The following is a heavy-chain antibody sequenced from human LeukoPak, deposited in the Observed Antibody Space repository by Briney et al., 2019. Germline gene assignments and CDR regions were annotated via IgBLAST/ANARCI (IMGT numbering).Heavy chain of an antibody. CDR2: IYYSGST. J-gene: IGHJ2*01. Sequence: SETLSLTCAVYGGSFSGYYWSWIRQPPGKGLEWIGYIYYSGSTNYNPSLKSRVTISVDTSKNQFSLKLSSVTAADTAVYYCTAYCGGDCYPENWYFDLWGRGTLVTVSS. V-gene: IGHV4-59*01. D-gene: IGHD2-21*01. CDR1: GGSFSGYY. CDR3: TAYCGGDCYPENWYFDL.